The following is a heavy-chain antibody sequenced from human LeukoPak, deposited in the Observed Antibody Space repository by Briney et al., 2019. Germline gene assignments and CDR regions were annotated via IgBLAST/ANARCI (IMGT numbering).Heavy chain of an antibody. J-gene: IGHJ3*02. CDR1: GDTFTSYY. CDR2: INPSGDST. CDR3: ARGRHSYESSDYYYEGDAFDI. Sequence: GASVKVSCKASGDTFTSYYMHWVRQAPGQGLEWMGIINPSGDSTSSAQTFQGRVTMTRDTSTSTVYMALSSLRTEDTAVYYCARGRHSYESSDYYYEGDAFDIWGQRTMVTVSS. D-gene: IGHD3-22*01. V-gene: IGHV1-46*01.